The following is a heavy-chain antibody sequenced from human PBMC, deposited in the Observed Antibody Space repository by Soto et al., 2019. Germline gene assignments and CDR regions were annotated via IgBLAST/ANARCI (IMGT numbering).Heavy chain of an antibody. D-gene: IGHD3-10*01. CDR3: AVHRAPRGAPLSNWFGP. V-gene: IGHV4-31*02. CDR2: IYSSGST. J-gene: IGHJ5*02. Sequence: SETLSLTCSVSGASVASGGYFWTWIRQLPGKGLEWIGCIYSSGSTHYNPSLQSRLSMSLDTSGNQFSLKLTSVTVAATAVYYCAVHRAPRGAPLSNWFGPWGKGSLVTVSS. CDR1: GASVASGGYF.